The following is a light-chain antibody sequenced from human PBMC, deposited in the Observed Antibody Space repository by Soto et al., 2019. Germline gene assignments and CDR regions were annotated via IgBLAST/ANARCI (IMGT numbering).Light chain of an antibody. CDR1: QGIGDT. J-gene: IGKJ4*01. CDR3: QPDNNWPLT. V-gene: IGKV3-15*01. Sequence: DIVSTQSPATLSLSPWESATLSCRASQGIGDTLAWYQHKPGQTPRLLIYDTSTRATGVPTRFSGSRSGAEFTLTINSLQSEDFAVYYCQPDNNWPLTFGGGTKVDIK. CDR2: DTS.